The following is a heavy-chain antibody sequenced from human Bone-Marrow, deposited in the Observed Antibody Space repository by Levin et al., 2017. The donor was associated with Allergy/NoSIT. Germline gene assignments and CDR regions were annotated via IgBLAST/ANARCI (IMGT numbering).Heavy chain of an antibody. CDR1: GYTLTEGS. CDR2: FDPQYGET. V-gene: IGHV1-24*01. D-gene: IGHD2-2*01. J-gene: IGHJ6*02. Sequence: ASVKVSCKVSGYTLTEGSVHWVRQAPGKGLEWMGAFDPQYGETSYAQKFQGRVTLNEEKSIDTAYMELSSLTSEDTAVYFWATDSPGAAGAIEDYYTMDIWGQGTTVTVSS. CDR3: ATDSPGAAGAIEDYYTMDI.